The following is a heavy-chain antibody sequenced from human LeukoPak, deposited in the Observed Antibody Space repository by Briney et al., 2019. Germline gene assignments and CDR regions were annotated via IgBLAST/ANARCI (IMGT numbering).Heavy chain of an antibody. J-gene: IGHJ3*02. CDR2: IYSGGST. CDR1: GFTVSSNY. V-gene: IGHV3-66*01. D-gene: IGHD4-23*01. CDR3: ATRISATVVTPDAFDI. Sequence: PGGSLRLSCAASGFTVSSNYMSWVRQAPGKGLEWVSVIYSGGSTYYADSVEGRFTISRDNSKNTLYLQMNSLRAEDTAVYYCATRISATVVTPDAFDIWGQGTMVTVSS.